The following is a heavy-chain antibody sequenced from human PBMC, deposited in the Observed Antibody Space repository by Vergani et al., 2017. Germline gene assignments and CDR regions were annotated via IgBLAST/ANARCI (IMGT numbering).Heavy chain of an antibody. V-gene: IGHV3-53*02. CDR1: GFTVSSIS. CDR3: ARWGQQLVFGAFDI. CDR2: FYSGGST. Sequence: EVQLVETGGGLIQPGGSLRLSCAASGFTVSSISMTWVRQAPGKGLECVSGFYSGGSTYYADSVKGRFTISRDNSKNTLYLQMNSLRAEDTAVYYCARWGQQLVFGAFDIWGQGTMVTVSS. J-gene: IGHJ3*02. D-gene: IGHD6-13*01.